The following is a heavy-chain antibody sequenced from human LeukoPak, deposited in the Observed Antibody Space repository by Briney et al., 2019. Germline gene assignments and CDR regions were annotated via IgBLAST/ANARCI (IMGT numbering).Heavy chain of an antibody. J-gene: IGHJ6*03. V-gene: IGHV1-69*05. CDR1: GGTFSSYA. CDR2: IIPIFGTA. CDR3: ARDPHYYMDV. Sequence: ASVKVSCKASGGTFSSYAISWVRQAPGQGLEWMGRIIPIFGTANYAQKFQGRVTITTDESTSTAYMELSSLRSEDTAVYYCARDPHYYMDVWGKGTTVTVSS.